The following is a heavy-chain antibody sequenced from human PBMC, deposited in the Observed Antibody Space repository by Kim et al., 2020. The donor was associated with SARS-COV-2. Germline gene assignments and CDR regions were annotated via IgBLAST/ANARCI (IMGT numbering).Heavy chain of an antibody. J-gene: IGHJ5*02. D-gene: IGHD3-10*01. V-gene: IGHV3-30*07. Sequence: KGRFTIARDDSKNTLYLQMNSLRAEDTAVYYCARGHDYGSGSYYSPGFDPWGQGTLVAVSS. CDR3: ARGHDYGSGSYYSPGFDP.